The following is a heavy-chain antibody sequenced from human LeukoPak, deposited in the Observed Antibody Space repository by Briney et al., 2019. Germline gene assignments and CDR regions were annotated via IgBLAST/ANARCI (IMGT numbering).Heavy chain of an antibody. CDR2: FDREDGGT. CDR3: ATHTISGVVTYAFQM. Sequence: GASVKASCKLSGYSGIVLDMHWVRQAPGKGLEWMGGFDREDGGTIYARKFQGRVTMTEDTPTDTAYMELTSLTSDDTAVYYCATHTISGVVTYAFQMWGRGTLVTVSS. D-gene: IGHD3-3*01. CDR1: GYSGIVLD. J-gene: IGHJ3*02. V-gene: IGHV1-24*01.